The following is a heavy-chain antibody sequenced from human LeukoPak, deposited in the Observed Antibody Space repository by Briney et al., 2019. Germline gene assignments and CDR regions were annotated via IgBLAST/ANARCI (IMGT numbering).Heavy chain of an antibody. J-gene: IGHJ6*03. CDR1: GYTFTGYY. CDR2: IIPIFGIA. Sequence: SVKVSCKASGYTFTGYYMHWVRQAPGQGLEWMGGIIPIFGIANYAQKFQGRVTITTDESTSTAYMELSSLRSEDTAVYYCAGGGPYSGYDYGSWYMDVWGKGTTVTVSS. D-gene: IGHD5-12*01. CDR3: AGGGPYSGYDYGSWYMDV. V-gene: IGHV1-69*05.